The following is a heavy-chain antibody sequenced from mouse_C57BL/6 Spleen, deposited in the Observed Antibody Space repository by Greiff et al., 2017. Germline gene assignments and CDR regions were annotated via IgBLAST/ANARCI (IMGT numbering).Heavy chain of an antibody. Sequence: EVQLQESVAELVRPGASVKLSCTASGFNINNTYMHWVKQRPEQGLEWIGRVDPANGNTKYAPKFQGKATITADTSSNTAYLQLSSLTSEDTAIYYCARKMGLADWAFAYWGQGTLVTVSA. V-gene: IGHV14-3*01. CDR1: GFNINNTY. J-gene: IGHJ3*01. CDR3: ARKMGLADWAFAY. D-gene: IGHD4-1*01. CDR2: VDPANGNT.